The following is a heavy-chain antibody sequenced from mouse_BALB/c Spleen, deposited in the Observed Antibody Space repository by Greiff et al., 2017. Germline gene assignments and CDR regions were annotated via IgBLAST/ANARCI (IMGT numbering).Heavy chain of an antibody. CDR1: GYTFTDYA. V-gene: IGHV1S137*01. CDR3: ARGESNYGFAY. D-gene: IGHD2-5*01. Sequence: QVQLQQSGAELVRPGVSVKISCKGSGYTFTDYAMHWVKQSHAKSLEWIGVISTYYGDASYNQKFKGKATMTVDKSSSTAYMELARLTSEDSAIYYCARGESNYGFAYWGQGTLVTVSA. CDR2: ISTYYGDA. J-gene: IGHJ3*01.